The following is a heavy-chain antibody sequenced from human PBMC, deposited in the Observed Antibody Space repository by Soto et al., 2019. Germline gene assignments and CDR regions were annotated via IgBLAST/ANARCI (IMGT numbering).Heavy chain of an antibody. Sequence: QVPLQESGPGLVKPSQTLSLTCAVSGGSVSSGGHYWSWIRQHPGKGLEWIGYIYYTGTTYYNPSLKSPVTISVDTSKNQFSLKLSSVTAADTAVYYCARERFSRDAFDIWGQGTMVTVSS. CDR3: ARERFSRDAFDI. CDR1: GGSVSSGGHY. V-gene: IGHV4-31*11. CDR2: IYYTGTT. J-gene: IGHJ3*02.